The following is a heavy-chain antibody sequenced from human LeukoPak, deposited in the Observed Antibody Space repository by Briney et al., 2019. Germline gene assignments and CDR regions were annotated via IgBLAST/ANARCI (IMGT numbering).Heavy chain of an antibody. J-gene: IGHJ4*02. Sequence: GGSLRLSCAASGITFSSYWMHWVRQAPGKGLVGVSHINSDGSSTNYADSVKGRFTISRDNAKNTLYLQMNSVRAEDTAVYYCAKGVTTVTTLGPYDYWGQGTLVTVSS. CDR3: AKGVTTVTTLGPYDY. D-gene: IGHD4-17*01. CDR1: GITFSSYW. V-gene: IGHV3-74*01. CDR2: INSDGSST.